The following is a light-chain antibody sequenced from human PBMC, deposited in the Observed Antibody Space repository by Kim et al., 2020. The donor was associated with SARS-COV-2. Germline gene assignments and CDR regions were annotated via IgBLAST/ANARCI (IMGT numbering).Light chain of an antibody. CDR2: TAS. CDR1: QDISSW. J-gene: IGKJ4*01. V-gene: IGKV1-12*01. CDR3: QQTYSVPRS. Sequence: ASAGHRVTITCRASQDISSWLAWYQQKPGTAPKLLIYTASSLKGGVPSRFSGSGSGTDFTLTISSLQPEDFATYYCQQTYSVPRSFGGGTKVEIK.